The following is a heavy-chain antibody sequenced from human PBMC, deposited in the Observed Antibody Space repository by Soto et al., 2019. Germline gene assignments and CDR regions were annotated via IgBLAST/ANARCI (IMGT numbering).Heavy chain of an antibody. J-gene: IGHJ5*02. Sequence: PSETLSLTCTVSGGSISSYYWSWIRQPPGKGLEWIGYIYYSGSTNYNPSLKSRFTISVDTSKNQFSLKLSSVTAADTAVYYCARRPFNWFDPWGQGTLVTVSS. CDR1: GGSISSYY. CDR3: ARRPFNWFDP. V-gene: IGHV4-59*08. CDR2: IYYSGST.